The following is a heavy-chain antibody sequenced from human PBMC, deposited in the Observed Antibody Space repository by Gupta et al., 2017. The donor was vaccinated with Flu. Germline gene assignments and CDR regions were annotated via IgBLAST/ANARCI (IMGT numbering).Heavy chain of an antibody. CDR3: AKSIGEYSSGWGYYFDY. V-gene: IGHV3-53*02. Sequence: EVQLVETGGGWIQPGGSLRLSCVASGFTVSSNYMSWVRQAPGKGLEWVSVIYSGGSTYYADSVKGRFTISRDNSKNTLYLQMNSLRAEDTAVYYCAKSIGEYSSGWGYYFDYWGQGTLVTVSS. J-gene: IGHJ4*02. D-gene: IGHD6-19*01. CDR2: IYSGGST. CDR1: GFTVSSNY.